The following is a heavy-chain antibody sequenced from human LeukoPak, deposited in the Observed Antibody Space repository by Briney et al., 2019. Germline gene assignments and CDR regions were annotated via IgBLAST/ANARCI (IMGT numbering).Heavy chain of an antibody. D-gene: IGHD3-16*01. Sequence: GGSLRLSCTASGFNFILFSMNWVRQAPGKGLEWVSYISSDSSTIYYADSVKGRFTISRDNAKNSVFLQMHSLRDEDTAVYFCARGVMARMGWLDPWGQGTRVTVSS. J-gene: IGHJ5*02. CDR2: ISSDSSTI. CDR1: GFNFILFS. CDR3: ARGVMARMGWLDP. V-gene: IGHV3-48*02.